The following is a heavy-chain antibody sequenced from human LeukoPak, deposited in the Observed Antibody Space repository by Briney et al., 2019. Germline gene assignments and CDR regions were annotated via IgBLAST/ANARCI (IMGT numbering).Heavy chain of an antibody. J-gene: IGHJ5*02. CDR1: GYTFTSYD. CDR2: INPSGGST. CDR3: ARDNSVEDTAWWFDP. V-gene: IGHV1-46*01. Sequence: GASVNVSCTASGYTFTSYDMHWVRQAPGQGVQCLGIINPSGGSTSYAQQFQGRVTMTRDMSTSTDYMALSSLGSEDTAVYYCARDNSVEDTAWWFDPWGQGTLVTVSS. D-gene: IGHD4-23*01.